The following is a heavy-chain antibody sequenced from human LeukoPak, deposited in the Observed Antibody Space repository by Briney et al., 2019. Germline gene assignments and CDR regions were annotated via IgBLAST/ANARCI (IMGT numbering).Heavy chain of an antibody. J-gene: IGHJ4*02. CDR1: GFTFSSYS. Sequence: GGSLRLSCAASGFTFSSYSMNWVRQAPGKGLEWVSSISSSSSYIYYADSVRGRFTISRDNAKNSLYLQMNSLRAEDTAVYYCAREGITMVRGAAYYFDYWGQGTLVTVSS. V-gene: IGHV3-21*01. CDR3: AREGITMVRGAAYYFDY. D-gene: IGHD3-10*01. CDR2: ISSSSSYI.